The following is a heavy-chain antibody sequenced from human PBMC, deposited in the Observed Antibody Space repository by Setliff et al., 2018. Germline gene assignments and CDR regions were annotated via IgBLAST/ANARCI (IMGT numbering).Heavy chain of an antibody. CDR1: GGSFTGYY. Sequence: SETLSLTCTVYGGSFTGYYWSWFRQVPGKGLEWIAEIIHSGSTNYNPSLKSRVTMSADTSKNQFSLKLKSATAADTAVYYCTRNFLGWLARFWGRGTLVTVSS. CDR2: IIHSGST. CDR3: TRNFLGWLARF. J-gene: IGHJ4*02. V-gene: IGHV4-34*12. D-gene: IGHD6-19*01.